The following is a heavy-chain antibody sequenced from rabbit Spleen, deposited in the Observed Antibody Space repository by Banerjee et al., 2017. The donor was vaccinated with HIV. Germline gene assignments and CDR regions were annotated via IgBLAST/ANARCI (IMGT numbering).Heavy chain of an antibody. D-gene: IGHD2-1*01. CDR3: ARGSAAMTMVITGYYLSL. V-gene: IGHV1S45*01. CDR2: INAVTGKS. J-gene: IGHJ4*01. Sequence: QEQLVESGGGLVKPEGSLKLSCTASGFSFSNKAVMCRVRQAPGKGLEWIACINAVTGKSVYASWAKGRFIMSKTSSTTVPLQMTRLTAADTATYFCARGSAAMTMVITGYYLSLWGPGTLVTVS. CDR1: GFSFSNKAV.